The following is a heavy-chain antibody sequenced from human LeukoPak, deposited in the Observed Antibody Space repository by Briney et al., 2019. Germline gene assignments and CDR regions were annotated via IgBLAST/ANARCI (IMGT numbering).Heavy chain of an antibody. CDR2: IVYSGSISGST. Sequence: SETLSLTCTVSGASISSYYWSWIRQPPGKGLEWIGYIVYSGSISGSTNYNPSLKSRVLMSVDTSKNQFSLRLSSVTAADTAVYYCARGTYYYYYYMDVWGKGTTVTISS. CDR1: GASISSYY. D-gene: IGHD2-2*01. V-gene: IGHV4-59*01. J-gene: IGHJ6*03. CDR3: ARGTYYYYYYMDV.